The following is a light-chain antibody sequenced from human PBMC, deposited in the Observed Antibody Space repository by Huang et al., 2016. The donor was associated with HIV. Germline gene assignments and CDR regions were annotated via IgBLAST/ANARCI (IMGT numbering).Light chain of an antibody. Sequence: EIVLTQSPGTLSLSPGERATLSCRASQSVSSPYLAWYQQKPGQAPRLLIYGASSRATGSPDRFSGSGSGTDFTLTISRLEPEDFAVYYCQQYGSSPTAFGQGTKVEIK. CDR2: GAS. V-gene: IGKV3-20*01. J-gene: IGKJ1*01. CDR1: QSVSSPY. CDR3: QQYGSSPTA.